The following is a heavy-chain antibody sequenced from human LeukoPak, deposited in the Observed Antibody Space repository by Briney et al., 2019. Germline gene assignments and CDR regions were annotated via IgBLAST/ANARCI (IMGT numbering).Heavy chain of an antibody. J-gene: IGHJ4*02. CDR1: GGTFSSYA. Sequence: SVKVSCKAAGGTFSSYAISWVRQAPGQGLEWMGGIIPIFGTANYAQKFQGRVTITADESTSTAYMELSSLRSEDTAVYYCARGMVRGVITPFRYWGQGTLVTVSS. V-gene: IGHV1-69*13. D-gene: IGHD3-10*01. CDR3: ARGMVRGVITPFRY. CDR2: IIPIFGTA.